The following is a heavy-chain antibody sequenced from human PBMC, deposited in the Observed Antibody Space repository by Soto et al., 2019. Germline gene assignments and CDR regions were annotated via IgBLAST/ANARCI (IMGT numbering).Heavy chain of an antibody. D-gene: IGHD2-2*01. CDR1: GFTFSSYG. V-gene: IGHV3-33*01. J-gene: IGHJ6*03. CDR3: ARDREDIVVVPAAIDYYYYYMDV. CDR2: IWYDGSNK. Sequence: GGSLRLSCAASGFTFSSYGMHWVRQAPGKGLEWVAVIWYDGSNKYYADSVKGRFTISRDNSKNTLYLQMNSLRAEDTAVYYCARDREDIVVVPAAIDYYYYYMDVWAKGTTVTVSS.